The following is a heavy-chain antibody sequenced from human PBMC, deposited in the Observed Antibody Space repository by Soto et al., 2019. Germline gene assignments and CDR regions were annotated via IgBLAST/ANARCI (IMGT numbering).Heavy chain of an antibody. CDR3: AKDGVAHIPLYTSGSSYDH. J-gene: IGHJ4*02. CDR1: GFIFSSYA. V-gene: IGHV3-23*01. CDR2: ISGSDGSI. Sequence: GRSLRLSCAASGFIFSSYAMSWVRQAPGKGLEWVSAISGSDGSIYYADSVKGRFTISRDNSRNTLYLQMNSLRAEDTAVYYCAKDGVAHIPLYTSGSSYDHWGQGTLVTVSS. D-gene: IGHD3-22*01.